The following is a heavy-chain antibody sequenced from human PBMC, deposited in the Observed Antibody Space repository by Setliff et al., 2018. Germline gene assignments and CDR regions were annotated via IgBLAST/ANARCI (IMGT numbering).Heavy chain of an antibody. CDR1: GYTFTGYY. CDR3: ARDGSAFFYQN. D-gene: IGHD1-26*01. CDR2: INPNRDDT. Sequence: ASVKVSCKASGYTFTGYYMHWVRQAPGQGFEWLGWINPNRDDTKYAQKFQHRILMAKDTSLNTVYVELSSLRSDDTATYYCARDGSAFFYQNWGQGSLVTVSS. V-gene: IGHV1-2*02. J-gene: IGHJ4*02.